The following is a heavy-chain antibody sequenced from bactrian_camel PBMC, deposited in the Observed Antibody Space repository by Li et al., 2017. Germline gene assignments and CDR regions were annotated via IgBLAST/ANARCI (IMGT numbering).Heavy chain of an antibody. CDR3: TTGYRTVSGP. Sequence: HVQLVESGGGSVQTGGSLRLTCTASGSIDTNTCMGWFRQAPGKEREGVATIDSDGGINYDDAVKGRFTISTNNAKNTLYLTMNSLKPEDTAVYYCTTGYRTVSGPRGQGTQVTVS. D-gene: IGHD2*01. J-gene: IGHJ4*01. V-gene: IGHV3S53*01. CDR2: IDSDGGI. CDR1: GSIDTNTC.